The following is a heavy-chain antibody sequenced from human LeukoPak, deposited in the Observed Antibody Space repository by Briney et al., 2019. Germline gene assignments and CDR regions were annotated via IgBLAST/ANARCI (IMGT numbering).Heavy chain of an antibody. J-gene: IGHJ6*02. D-gene: IGHD6-19*01. Sequence: ASVTVSCKASGYTFTSYYMHWVRQAPGQGLEWMGLINPSGGSTSYAQKFQGRVTMTRDTSTSTVYMELSSLRSEDTAVYYCARGGEQWLVRHYYGMDVWGQGTTVTVSS. CDR3: ARGGEQWLVRHYYGMDV. CDR1: GYTFTSYY. CDR2: INPSGGST. V-gene: IGHV1-46*01.